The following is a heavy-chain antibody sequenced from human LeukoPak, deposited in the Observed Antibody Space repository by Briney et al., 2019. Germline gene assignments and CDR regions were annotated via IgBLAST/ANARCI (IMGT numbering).Heavy chain of an antibody. CDR2: SYTSGST. D-gene: IGHD6-13*01. V-gene: IGHV4-4*07. CDR1: GGTISSYY. CDR3: ARTPIAAAAYFDY. Sequence: PSETLSLTCTVSGGTISSYYWSWIRPPAGKGLEWIGRSYTSGSTNYNPSLKSRVTMSVDTSKNQFTLKLSSVTAADTAVYYCARTPIAAAAYFDYWGQGTLVTVSS. J-gene: IGHJ4*02.